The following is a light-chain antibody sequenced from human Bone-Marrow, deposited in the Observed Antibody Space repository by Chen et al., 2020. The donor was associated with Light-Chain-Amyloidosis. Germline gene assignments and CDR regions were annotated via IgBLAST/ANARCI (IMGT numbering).Light chain of an antibody. Sequence: SSELLHPPSASLSPGQPARLTCSGDDLPTKYAYWYQQNPGQAPVLVIHRDTERPSGISERFSGSSSGTTATLTISGVQAEDEADYHCQSADSSGTYEVIFGGGTKLTVL. J-gene: IGLJ2*01. CDR3: QSADSSGTYEVI. V-gene: IGLV3-25*01. CDR2: RDT. CDR1: DLPTKY.